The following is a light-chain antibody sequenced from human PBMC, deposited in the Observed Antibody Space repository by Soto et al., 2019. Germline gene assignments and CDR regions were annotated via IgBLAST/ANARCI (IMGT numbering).Light chain of an antibody. J-gene: IGKJ1*01. CDR1: QGIRND. Sequence: AIPMTQSPSSLSASVGDRVTITCRASQGIRNDLGWYQQRPGKAPKLLIYATSKLQTGVPSRFSVSGSGTDFSLTISSLQREDLATYYCLQDDSYPRTFGQGTKVEIK. CDR3: LQDDSYPRT. V-gene: IGKV1-6*01. CDR2: ATS.